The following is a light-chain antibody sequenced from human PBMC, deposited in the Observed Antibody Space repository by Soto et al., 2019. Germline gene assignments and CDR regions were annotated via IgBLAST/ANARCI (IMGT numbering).Light chain of an antibody. CDR1: QSVSSNF. J-gene: IGKJ1*01. CDR2: GAS. V-gene: IGKV3-20*01. Sequence: PGERATLSCRASQSVSSNFLAWYQQKPGQAPRLLIYGASNRATGFPDRFSGSGSGTDFTLTITRLEPEDFAVYFCQQYGSSPRTFGQGTKVDIK. CDR3: QQYGSSPRT.